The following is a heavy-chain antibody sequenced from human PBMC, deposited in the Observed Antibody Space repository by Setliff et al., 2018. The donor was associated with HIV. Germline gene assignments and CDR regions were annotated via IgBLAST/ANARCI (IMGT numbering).Heavy chain of an antibody. CDR2: LYYSRST. V-gene: IGHV4-39*01. Sequence: SETLSLTCSVSGGSISTYYWGWIRQPPGKGLEWIATLYYSRSTFYNPSLKRRIALSADTSKNNISLTLRSVTAADTAIYYCVRHDPEGTLSFGKLSSLPNFDSWGQGALVTVSS. CDR1: GGSISTYY. J-gene: IGHJ4*02. D-gene: IGHD3-10*01. CDR3: VRHDPEGTLSFGKLSSLPNFDS.